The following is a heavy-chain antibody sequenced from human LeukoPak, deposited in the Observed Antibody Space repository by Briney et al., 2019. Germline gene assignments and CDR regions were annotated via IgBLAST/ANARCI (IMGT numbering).Heavy chain of an antibody. J-gene: IGHJ4*02. CDR3: ARMGPEMATIRDY. D-gene: IGHD5-24*01. Sequence: SETLSLICAVYGGSFSGYYWSWIRQPPGKGLEWIGEINHSGSTNYNPSLKSRVTISVVTSENQFSLKLSSVTAADTAVYYCARMGPEMATIRDYWGQGTLVTVSS. CDR1: GGSFSGYY. CDR2: INHSGST. V-gene: IGHV4-34*01.